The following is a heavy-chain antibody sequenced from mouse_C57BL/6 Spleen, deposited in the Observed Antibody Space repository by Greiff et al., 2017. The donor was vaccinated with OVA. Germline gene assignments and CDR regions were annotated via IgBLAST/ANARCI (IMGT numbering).Heavy chain of an antibody. Sequence: VQLQQSGPELVKPGASVKISCKASGYSFTDYNMNWVKQSNGQSLEWIGVINPNYGTTSYNQKFKGKATLTVDQSSSTAYMQLNSLTSEDSAVYYCASPSTTVVARYFDVWGTGTTVTVSS. CDR1: GYSFTDYN. J-gene: IGHJ1*03. CDR3: ASPSTTVVARYFDV. D-gene: IGHD1-1*01. CDR2: INPNYGTT. V-gene: IGHV1-39*01.